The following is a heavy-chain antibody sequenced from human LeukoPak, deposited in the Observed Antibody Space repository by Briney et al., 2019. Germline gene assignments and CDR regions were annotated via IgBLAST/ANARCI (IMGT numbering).Heavy chain of an antibody. V-gene: IGHV3-20*04. D-gene: IGHD1-26*01. J-gene: IGHJ4*02. CDR1: GFTFGDYG. CDR3: ARDLETRGSSPVDY. Sequence: GGSLRLSCAASGFTFGDYGMSWVRQAPGKGLEWVSRINWNGGTTGYADSVKGRFTISRDNAKSSLYLQMNSLRAEDTALYYCARDLETRGSSPVDYWGQGTAVTVSS. CDR2: INWNGGTT.